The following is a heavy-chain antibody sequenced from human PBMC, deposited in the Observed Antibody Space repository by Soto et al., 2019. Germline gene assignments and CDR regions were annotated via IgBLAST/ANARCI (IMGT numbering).Heavy chain of an antibody. Sequence: ASVKVSCKASGYTFTSYGISWVRQAPGQGLEWMGWISAYNGNTNYAQKLQGRVTMTADTSTSTAYMELRSLRSEDTAVYYCATAPSLSGYYYYYYYGMDVWGQGTTVTVSS. CDR3: ATAPSLSGYYYYYYYGMDV. V-gene: IGHV1-18*01. J-gene: IGHJ6*02. CDR2: ISAYNGNT. D-gene: IGHD3-22*01. CDR1: GYTFTSYG.